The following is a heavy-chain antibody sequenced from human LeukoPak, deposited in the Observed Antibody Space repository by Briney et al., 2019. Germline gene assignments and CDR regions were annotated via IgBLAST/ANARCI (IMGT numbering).Heavy chain of an antibody. CDR1: GFTFSSYA. D-gene: IGHD2-2*02. Sequence: GRSLRLSCAASGFTFSSYAMHWVRQAPGKGLEWVAVISYDGSNKYYADSVKGRFTISRDNSKNTLYLHMNSLRAEDTAVYYCARDGVYCSSTSCYTYFDWFDPWGQGTLVTVSS. V-gene: IGHV3-30-3*01. CDR2: ISYDGSNK. J-gene: IGHJ5*02. CDR3: ARDGVYCSSTSCYTYFDWFDP.